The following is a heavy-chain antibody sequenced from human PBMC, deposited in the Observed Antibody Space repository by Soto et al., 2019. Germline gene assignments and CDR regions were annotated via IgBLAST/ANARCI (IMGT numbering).Heavy chain of an antibody. CDR3: AHRMYGDYVE. J-gene: IGHJ4*02. V-gene: IGHV2-5*01. D-gene: IGHD4-17*01. CDR2: IYDNGDE. Sequence: KESGPTLVEPTQTLTLTCTFSGFSLRTRGMGVGWIRQPPGKTLEWLALIYDNGDERYSPSLESRLTITKDTPKNQVVLTMTNMDPVDTATYFCAHRMYGDYVEWGQGTLVTVSS. CDR1: GFSLRTRGMG.